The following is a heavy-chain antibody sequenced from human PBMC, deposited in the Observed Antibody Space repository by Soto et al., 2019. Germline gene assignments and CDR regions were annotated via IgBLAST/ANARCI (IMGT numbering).Heavy chain of an antibody. J-gene: IGHJ4*02. CDR3: ARGRDGYNFLYEPT. CDR2: IYSAGNT. Sequence: GGSLRLSCAASGFTISRNYMSWVRQAPGKGLEWVSVIYSAGNTYYAGSVKGRFSISRDNSKNTVYLQMNSLRVEDTAVYYCARGRDGYNFLYEPTWGQGTLVTVSS. D-gene: IGHD5-12*01. CDR1: GFTISRNY. V-gene: IGHV3-53*01.